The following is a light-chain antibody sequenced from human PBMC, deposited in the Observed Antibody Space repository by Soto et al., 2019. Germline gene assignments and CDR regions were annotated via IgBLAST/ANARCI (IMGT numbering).Light chain of an antibody. J-gene: IGKJ1*01. Sequence: EIVMTQSPATLSVSPGERATLSCRASQSVSSNLAWYQQKPVQAPRLLIYGASTRATGIPARFSGSGSGTEFTLTISRLQSEDFAVYYCQQYNNWLGTFGQGTKVEIK. CDR2: GAS. V-gene: IGKV3-15*01. CDR1: QSVSSN. CDR3: QQYNNWLGT.